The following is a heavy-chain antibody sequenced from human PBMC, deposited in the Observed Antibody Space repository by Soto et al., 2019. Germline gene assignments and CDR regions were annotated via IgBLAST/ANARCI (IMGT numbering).Heavy chain of an antibody. CDR3: AKDSKALYTYGFWVINAS. CDR2: ISGGDGST. Sequence: GGSLRLSCEASGFTFNRYAMSWVRQAPGKGLEWVASISGGDGSTYYADSVKGRFTISRDNAKNTLYLQMNSLRAEDTAVYYCAKDSKALYTYGFWVINASWGQGTLVTVSS. CDR1: GFTFNRYA. V-gene: IGHV3-23*01. J-gene: IGHJ5*02. D-gene: IGHD5-18*01.